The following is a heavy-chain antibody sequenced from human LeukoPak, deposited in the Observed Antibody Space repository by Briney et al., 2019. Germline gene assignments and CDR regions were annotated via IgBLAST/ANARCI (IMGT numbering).Heavy chain of an antibody. Sequence: KTSETLSLTCTVSRGSISSYYWSWIRQPPGKGLGWIGYIDNSGSTNSNPSLKSRVTMSVDTFNNQFSLKLSSVTAADTAVYYCARGRITIFGVVNPHFDYWGQGTLVTVSS. CDR3: ARGRITIFGVVNPHFDY. CDR2: IDNSGST. V-gene: IGHV4-59*01. CDR1: RGSISSYY. D-gene: IGHD3-3*01. J-gene: IGHJ4*02.